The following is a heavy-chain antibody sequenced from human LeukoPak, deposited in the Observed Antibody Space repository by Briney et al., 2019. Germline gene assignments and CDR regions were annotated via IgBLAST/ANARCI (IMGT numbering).Heavy chain of an antibody. Sequence: GRSLRLSCAASGFTFSKFAMHWVRQAPGKGLEWVAVISHDGSDKYYADSVKGRFTISRDNSKITLYLQINSLRAEDTAVYYCARLETRGSAQAGGDYWGQGTLVTVSS. J-gene: IGHJ4*02. V-gene: IGHV3-30-3*01. CDR1: GFTFSKFA. D-gene: IGHD2-15*01. CDR3: ARLETRGSAQAGGDY. CDR2: ISHDGSDK.